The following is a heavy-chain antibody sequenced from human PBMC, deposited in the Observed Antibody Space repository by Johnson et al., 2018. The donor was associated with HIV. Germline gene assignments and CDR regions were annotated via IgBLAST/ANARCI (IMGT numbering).Heavy chain of an antibody. Sequence: EVQLVESGGGLVQPGRSLRLSCAASGFTFDDYAMHWVRQAPGKGLEWVSGISWNSGSIGYADSVKGRFTISRDNAKNSLYLQMNSLRAEDTAVYYCARDPSSGWRPHDAFDIWGQGTMVTVSS. J-gene: IGHJ3*02. CDR2: ISWNSGSI. CDR3: ARDPSSGWRPHDAFDI. CDR1: GFTFDDYA. D-gene: IGHD6-19*01. V-gene: IGHV3-9*01.